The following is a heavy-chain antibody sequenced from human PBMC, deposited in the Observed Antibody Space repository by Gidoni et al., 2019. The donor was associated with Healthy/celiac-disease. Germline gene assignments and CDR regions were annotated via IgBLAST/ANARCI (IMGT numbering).Heavy chain of an antibody. J-gene: IGHJ4*02. D-gene: IGHD6-13*01. Sequence: EVQLLESGGGLVQPGGSLRLSCTASGFTFGSYAMSWVRQAPVKGLEWVSAISGSGGSTYYADSVKGRFTISRDNSKNTLYLQMNSLRAEDTAVYYCAKDSSKYSSSWYIFDYWGQGTLVTVSS. CDR2: ISGSGGST. CDR1: GFTFGSYA. V-gene: IGHV3-23*01. CDR3: AKDSSKYSSSWYIFDY.